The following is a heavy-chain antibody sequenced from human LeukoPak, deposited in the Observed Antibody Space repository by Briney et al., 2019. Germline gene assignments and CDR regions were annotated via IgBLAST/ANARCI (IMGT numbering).Heavy chain of an antibody. CDR1: GSSFSNYW. CDR3: ARDGQENSFDY. CDR2: IYPADSDT. J-gene: IGHJ4*02. Sequence: GASLKISCKGSGSSFSNYWIGWVRQLPGKGLEWMGIIYPADSDTRYSPSFQGQVTISVDKSITTAYLQWSSLKASDSAMYYCARDGQENSFDYWGQGTVVTVSS. V-gene: IGHV5-51*01.